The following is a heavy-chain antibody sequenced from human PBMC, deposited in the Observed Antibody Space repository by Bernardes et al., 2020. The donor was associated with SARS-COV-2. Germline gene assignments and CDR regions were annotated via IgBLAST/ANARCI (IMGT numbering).Heavy chain of an antibody. CDR1: GGTFMSHT. Sequence: SVKVSCKASGGTFMSHTISWVRQAPGQGFEWMGRMVPIFGMVDPAQKFQGRVTLSAAPSTGTASMELTGLRPEDTAVYYCATLGTHSGSWEGFWGPGTQVTVSS. J-gene: IGHJ4*02. CDR2: MVPIFGMV. D-gene: IGHD6-6*01. CDR3: ATLGTHSGSWEGF. V-gene: IGHV1-69*02.